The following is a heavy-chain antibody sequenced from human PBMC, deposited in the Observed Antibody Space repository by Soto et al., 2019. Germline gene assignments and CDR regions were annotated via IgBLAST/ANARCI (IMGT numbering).Heavy chain of an antibody. D-gene: IGHD5-18*01. V-gene: IGHV4-34*01. J-gene: IGHJ6*03. CDR1: GGSFSGYY. CDR3: ARGVAMVGWDYYYYMDV. CDR2: INHSGST. Sequence: SETLSLTCAVYGGSFSGYYWSWFRQPPGKGLEWIGEINHSGSTNYNPSLKSRVTISVDTSKNQFSLKLSSVTAADTAVYYCARGVAMVGWDYYYYMDVWGKGTTVTVSS.